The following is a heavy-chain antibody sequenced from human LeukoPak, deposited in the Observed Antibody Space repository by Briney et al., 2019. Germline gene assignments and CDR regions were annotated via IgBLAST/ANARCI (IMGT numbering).Heavy chain of an antibody. D-gene: IGHD3-10*02. Sequence: TSETLSLTCTVSGGSISSYYWSWIRQPPGKGLEWIGYIYYSGSTTYNPSLKSRITLSVDTSKNQFSLKLSSVTAADTAVYYCARGMFAFDIWGQGTMVTVSS. J-gene: IGHJ3*02. CDR1: GGSISSYY. V-gene: IGHV4-59*01. CDR2: IYYSGST. CDR3: ARGMFAFDI.